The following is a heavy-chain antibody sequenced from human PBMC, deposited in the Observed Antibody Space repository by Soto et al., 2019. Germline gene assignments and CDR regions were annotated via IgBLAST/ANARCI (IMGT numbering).Heavy chain of an antibody. J-gene: IGHJ3*02. CDR2: INGDGTRA. D-gene: IGHD3-10*01. CDR1: GFTFRNQW. V-gene: IGHV3-74*01. CDR3: ARGGAAGRGDAIDS. Sequence: EVQLEESGGGSVQLGESLRVSCVASGFTFRNQWMHWVRQVPGKGLVWVCRINGDGTRASYADFVKGRFTISRDNAQNFILLKRNSLRVHGTVVYHGARGGAAGRGDAIDSWGPGTTVAVSS.